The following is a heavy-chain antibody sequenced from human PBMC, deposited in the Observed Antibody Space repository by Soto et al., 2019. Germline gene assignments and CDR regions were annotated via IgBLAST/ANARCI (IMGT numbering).Heavy chain of an antibody. V-gene: IGHV3-33*01. CDR3: ASEYCSGGRCYYYGMDV. J-gene: IGHJ6*02. CDR2: IWYDGSKK. Sequence: QVQLVESGGGVVQPGRSLRLSCAASGFTFSSYGMHWVRQAPGKGLEWVAVIWYDGSKKYYADSVKGRFTISRDNSKNTLYQQMNSLRAEDTAVYYCASEYCSGGRCYYYGMDVWGQGTTVTVSS. D-gene: IGHD2-15*01. CDR1: GFTFSSYG.